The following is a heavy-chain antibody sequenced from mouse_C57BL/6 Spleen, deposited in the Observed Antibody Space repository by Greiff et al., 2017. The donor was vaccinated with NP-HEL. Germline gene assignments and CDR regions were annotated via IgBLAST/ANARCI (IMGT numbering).Heavy chain of an antibody. D-gene: IGHD1-1*01. CDR3: ARILTTVDY. V-gene: IGHV1-69*01. CDR1: GYTFTSYW. J-gene: IGHJ2*01. CDR2: IDPSDSYN. Sequence: VQLQQSGAELVMPGASVKLSCKASGYTFTSYWMHWVKQRPGQGLEWIGEIDPSDSYNNYNQKFKGKSTLTVDKSSSTAYMQLSSLTSEDSAVYYCARILTTVDYWGQGTTLTVSS.